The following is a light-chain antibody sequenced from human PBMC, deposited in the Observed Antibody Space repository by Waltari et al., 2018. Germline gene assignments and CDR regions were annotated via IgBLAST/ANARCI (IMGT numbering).Light chain of an antibody. CDR2: EVS. CDR1: QSLLHSDGKTY. Sequence: DIVMTQTPLSLSVTPGQPASISCKSSQSLLHSDGKTYLYWYLQKPGQSPHLLIYEVSNRFSVVPDRFSGSGSGTDFTLKISRVEAEDVGVYYCMQSIQLPWTFGQGTKVEIK. CDR3: MQSIQLPWT. J-gene: IGKJ1*01. V-gene: IGKV2D-29*02.